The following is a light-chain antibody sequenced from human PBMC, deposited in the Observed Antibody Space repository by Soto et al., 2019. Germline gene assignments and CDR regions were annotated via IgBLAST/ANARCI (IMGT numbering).Light chain of an antibody. CDR2: VKGDGSH. V-gene: IGLV4-69*01. J-gene: IGLJ7*01. CDR3: QTWGTGIVV. Sequence: QSVLTQSPSASASLGASVKLTCTLSSGHSNYAIAWHQQQPEKGPRYLMKVKGDGSHTKGDGIPDRFSGSSSGAERYLIISSLQSEDEADYYCQTWGTGIVVFGGGTQLTVL. CDR1: SGHSNYA.